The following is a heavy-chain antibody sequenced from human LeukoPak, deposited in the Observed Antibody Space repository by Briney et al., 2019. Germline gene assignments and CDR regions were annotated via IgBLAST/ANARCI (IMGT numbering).Heavy chain of an antibody. CDR3: ARDRGSYFSDAFDI. CDR2: INPNSGGT. CDR1: GYTFTGYY. V-gene: IGHV1-2*02. Sequence: ASVKVSCKASGYTFTGYYMHWVRQAPGQGLEWMGWINPNSGGTNYAQKFQGRVTMTRDTSISTAYMELSRLRSDDTAVYYCARDRGSYFSDAFDIWGQGAMVRVS. D-gene: IGHD1-26*01. J-gene: IGHJ3*02.